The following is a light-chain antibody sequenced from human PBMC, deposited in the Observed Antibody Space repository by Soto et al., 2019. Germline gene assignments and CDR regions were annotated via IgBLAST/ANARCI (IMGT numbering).Light chain of an antibody. CDR2: GAS. Sequence: EIVMTQSPATLSVSPGERATLSCRASQSVSSNLAWYQQKPGQAPRLLIYGASTRATGIPARFSGSGSGTEFTLTISNLPSEDFAVYYCQPYNNWPRTFGQGTKVEIK. J-gene: IGKJ1*01. V-gene: IGKV3-15*01. CDR1: QSVSSN. CDR3: QPYNNWPRT.